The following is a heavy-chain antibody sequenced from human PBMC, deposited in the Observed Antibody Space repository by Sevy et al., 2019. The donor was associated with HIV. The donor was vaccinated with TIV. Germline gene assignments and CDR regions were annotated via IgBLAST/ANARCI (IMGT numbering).Heavy chain of an antibody. Sequence: GGSLRLSCAASGFTFSSYSMNWVRQAPGKGLEWVSSISSSSSYIYYADSVKGRFTISRDNAKSSLYLQMNSLRAEDTAVYYCAREAAGNYYYGMDVWGQGTTVTVSS. V-gene: IGHV3-21*01. D-gene: IGHD6-13*01. J-gene: IGHJ6*02. CDR3: AREAAGNYYYGMDV. CDR1: GFTFSSYS. CDR2: ISSSSSYI.